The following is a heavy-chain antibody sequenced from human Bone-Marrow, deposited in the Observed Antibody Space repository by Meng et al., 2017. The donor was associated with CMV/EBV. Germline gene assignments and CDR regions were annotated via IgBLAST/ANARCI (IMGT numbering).Heavy chain of an antibody. CDR1: GGSMSTYY. J-gene: IGHJ4*02. CDR2: IYYRGIT. CDR3: ARAGGVGDCRESACWGYLDY. V-gene: IGHV4-59*01. D-gene: IGHD2-15*01. Sequence: SETLSLTCSVPGGSMSTYYWSWIRQAPGSGLEWIAYIYYRGITTYNPSLKSRVTISLDRSRSQFSLTLNSVTAADTAVYYCARAGGVGDCRESACWGYLDYWGQGALVTVSS.